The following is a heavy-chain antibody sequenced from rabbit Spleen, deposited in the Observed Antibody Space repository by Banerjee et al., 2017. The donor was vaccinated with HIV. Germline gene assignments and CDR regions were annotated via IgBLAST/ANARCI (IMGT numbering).Heavy chain of an antibody. Sequence: QEQLVESGGGLVQPEGSLTLTCKASGFDLSSGYDMCWVRQAPGKGLEWIACINIVTGKSVYASWAKGRFTMSRTSSTTVTLQMTSLTVAGTATYFCVRDDGSYDYIDGYFNLWGPGTLVTVS. CDR3: VRDDGSYDYIDGYFNL. CDR1: GFDLSSGYD. J-gene: IGHJ4*01. D-gene: IGHD6-1*01. CDR2: INIVTGKS. V-gene: IGHV1S45*01.